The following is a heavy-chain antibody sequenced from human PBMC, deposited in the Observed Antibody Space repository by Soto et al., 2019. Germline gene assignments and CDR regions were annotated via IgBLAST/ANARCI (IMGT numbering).Heavy chain of an antibody. CDR3: ARRIPFGYGMDV. D-gene: IGHD2-21*01. J-gene: IGHJ6*02. CDR2: ITSNGGNT. V-gene: IGHV3-64*01. Sequence: EVQLVESGGGLVQPGGSLRLSCEASGFTFSSYAMHWVRQAPGKGLEYVSAITSNGGNTDYASSVKGRFTISRDNSKNTLYLQMGSLRAEDMAVYYCARRIPFGYGMDVWGQGTTVTVSS. CDR1: GFTFSSYA.